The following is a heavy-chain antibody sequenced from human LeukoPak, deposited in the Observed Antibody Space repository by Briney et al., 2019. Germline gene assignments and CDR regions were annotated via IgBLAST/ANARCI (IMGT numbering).Heavy chain of an antibody. Sequence: ASVKVSCKASGYTFTSYDINWVRQATGQWLEWMGWMNPNSGNTGYAQKLQGRVTMTTDTSTSTAYMELRSLRSDDTAVYYCARESPDSSGYMGSYFDYWGQGTLVTVSS. CDR3: ARESPDSSGYMGSYFDY. D-gene: IGHD3-22*01. CDR1: GYTFTSYD. V-gene: IGHV1-8*01. CDR2: MNPNSGNT. J-gene: IGHJ4*02.